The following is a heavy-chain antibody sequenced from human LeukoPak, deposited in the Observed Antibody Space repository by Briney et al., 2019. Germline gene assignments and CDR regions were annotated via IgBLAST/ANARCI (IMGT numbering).Heavy chain of an antibody. V-gene: IGHV3-21*01. Sequence: GGSLRLSCAASGFTFSSYSMNWVRQAPGKGLEWVSSISISSSYIYYADSVNGRFTISRDNAKNSLYLQMNSLRAEDTAVYYCAREDRSWYYDFWSGPRDFDYWGQGTLVTVSS. CDR3: AREDRSWYYDFWSGPRDFDY. CDR1: GFTFSSYS. J-gene: IGHJ4*02. D-gene: IGHD3-3*01. CDR2: ISISSSYI.